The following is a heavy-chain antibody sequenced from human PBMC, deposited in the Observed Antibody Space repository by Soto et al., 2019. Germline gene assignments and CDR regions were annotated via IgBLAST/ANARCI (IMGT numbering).Heavy chain of an antibody. D-gene: IGHD1-26*01. CDR1: GDSVSSSSVT. CDR3: VRLIGNSWLDF. V-gene: IGHV6-1*01. Sequence: PSQTLSLTCAISGDSVSSSSVTWNWIRQSPSRGLEWLGRTYYRSKWYNDYAESVKSRIAINPDTSKNQISLHLISVTPEDTSVYYCVRLIGNSWLDFWGQGTLVTVS. CDR2: TYYRSKWYN. J-gene: IGHJ5*01.